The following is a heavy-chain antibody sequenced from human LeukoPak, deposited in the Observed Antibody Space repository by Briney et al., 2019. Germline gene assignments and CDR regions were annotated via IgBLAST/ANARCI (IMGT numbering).Heavy chain of an antibody. CDR1: GGSFSNYY. D-gene: IGHD3-22*01. J-gene: IGHJ4*02. CDR2: INHSGST. V-gene: IGHV4-34*01. CDR3: ARLSSRRFPPTYSFDRRNYFDY. Sequence: SETLSLTCAVYGGSFSNYYWSWIRQPPGKGLEWIGEINHSGSTSYNPSLKSRVTMSVDTSKNQFSLKLSSVTAADTAVYYCARLSSRRFPPTYSFDRRNYFDYWGQGTLVTVSS.